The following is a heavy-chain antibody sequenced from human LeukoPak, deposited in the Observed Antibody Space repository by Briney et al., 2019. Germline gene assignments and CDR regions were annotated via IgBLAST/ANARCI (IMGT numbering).Heavy chain of an antibody. J-gene: IGHJ4*02. CDR1: GYTFTSYA. CDR2: INTNTGNP. D-gene: IGHD5-18*01. V-gene: IGHV7-4-1*02. Sequence: ASVKVSCKASGYTFTSYAMNWVRQAPGQGLEWMGWINTNTGNPTYAQGFTGRFVFSLDTSVSTAYLQISSLRSEDTAVYYCARVSDSYGSPIGYWGQGTLVTVSS. CDR3: ARVSDSYGSPIGY.